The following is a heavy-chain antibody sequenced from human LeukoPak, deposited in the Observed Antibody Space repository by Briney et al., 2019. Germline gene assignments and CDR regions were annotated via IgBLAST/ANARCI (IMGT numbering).Heavy chain of an antibody. CDR3: ARVPYDSSGYYYYLDY. Sequence: SETLSLTCTVSGGSISSSSYYWGWIRQPPGKGLEWLGSIYYSGSTYYNPSLKSRVTISVDTSKNQFSLKLSSVSAADTAVYYCARVPYDSSGYYYYLDYWGQGTLVTVSS. CDR2: IYYSGST. J-gene: IGHJ4*02. V-gene: IGHV4-39*07. D-gene: IGHD3-22*01. CDR1: GGSISSSSYY.